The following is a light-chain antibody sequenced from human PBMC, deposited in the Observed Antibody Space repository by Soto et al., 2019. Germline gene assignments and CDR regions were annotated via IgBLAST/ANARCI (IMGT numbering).Light chain of an antibody. V-gene: IGKV3-15*01. J-gene: IGKJ1*01. CDR3: KQYNNWPPIT. CDR2: GAS. Sequence: DIVMTQSPATLSVSPGDRATLSCRASQSVRSNLAWYQHKPGQAPRLLIYGASTRATGIPARFSGSGSGTEFTLTISSLQSEDFAVYYCKQYNNWPPITFGKGTKVDIX. CDR1: QSVRSN.